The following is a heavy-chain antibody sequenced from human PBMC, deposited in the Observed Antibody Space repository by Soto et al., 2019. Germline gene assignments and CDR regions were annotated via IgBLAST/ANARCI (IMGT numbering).Heavy chain of an antibody. D-gene: IGHD1-26*01. CDR1: GGSISSSNW. CDR3: ARVAIVGATLSHFDY. J-gene: IGHJ4*02. V-gene: IGHV4-4*02. CDR2: IYHRGST. Sequence: QVQLQESGPGLVKPSGTLSLTCAVSGGSISSSNWWSWVRQPPGKGLEWIGEIYHRGSTNYNPSLKSRVTISVDKSKNQFSLKRSSVTAADTAVYYCARVAIVGATLSHFDYWGQGTLVTVSS.